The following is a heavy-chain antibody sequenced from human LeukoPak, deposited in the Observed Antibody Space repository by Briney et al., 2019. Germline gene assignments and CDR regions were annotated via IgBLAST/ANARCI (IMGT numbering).Heavy chain of an antibody. J-gene: IGHJ4*02. Sequence: PSETLSLTCTVSDGSISSSSYYWGWIRQPPGKGLEWIGTIYYSGSTYYSPSLKSRVTISVDTSKNQFSLRLSSVTAADTAVYYCARQKGEDGIFDYWGQGTLVTVSS. CDR2: IYYSGST. D-gene: IGHD3-16*01. V-gene: IGHV4-39*01. CDR3: ARQKGEDGIFDY. CDR1: DGSISSSSYY.